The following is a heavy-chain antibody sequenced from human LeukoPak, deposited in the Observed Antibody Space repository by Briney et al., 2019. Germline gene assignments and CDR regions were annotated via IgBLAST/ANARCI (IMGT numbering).Heavy chain of an antibody. V-gene: IGHV3-30*19. CDR3: ARGQPTIPGTTNY. Sequence: GGSLRLSCAASGFTFTSFGMHWVRQAPGKGLEWVAVISYDGSNKYYADSVKGRFTISRDNSKNTLYLQMNSLRAEDTAVYYCARGQPTIPGTTNYWGQGTLVTVSS. D-gene: IGHD1-7*01. CDR1: GFTFTSFG. CDR2: ISYDGSNK. J-gene: IGHJ4*02.